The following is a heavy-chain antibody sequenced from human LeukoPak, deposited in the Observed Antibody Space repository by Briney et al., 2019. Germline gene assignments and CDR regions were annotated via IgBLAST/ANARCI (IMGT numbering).Heavy chain of an antibody. J-gene: IGHJ4*02. CDR3: AKDRSSRIAAARLDY. Sequence: GGSLRLSCAASGFTFSSYAMSWVRQAPGKGLEWVSAISGSGGSTYYADSVKGRFTISRDNSKNTLYLQMNSLRAEDTAVYYCAKDRSSRIAAARLDYWGQGTLVTVSS. D-gene: IGHD6-13*01. CDR1: GFTFSSYA. CDR2: ISGSGGST. V-gene: IGHV3-23*01.